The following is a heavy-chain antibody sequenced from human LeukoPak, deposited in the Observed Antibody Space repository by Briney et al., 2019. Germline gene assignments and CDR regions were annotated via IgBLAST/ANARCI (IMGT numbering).Heavy chain of an antibody. CDR1: GGSISSYY. V-gene: IGHV4-59*01. Sequence: PSETLSLTCTVSGGSISSYYWSWIRQPPGKGLEWLGYIYYSGSTNYNPSLKSRVTISVDTSKNQFSLKLSSVTAADTAVYYCARVMGYCSGGSCAFDPWGQGTLVTVSS. CDR3: ARVMGYCSGGSCAFDP. D-gene: IGHD2-15*01. J-gene: IGHJ5*02. CDR2: IYYSGST.